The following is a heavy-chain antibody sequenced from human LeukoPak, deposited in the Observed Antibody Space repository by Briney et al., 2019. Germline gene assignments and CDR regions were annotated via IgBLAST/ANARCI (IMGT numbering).Heavy chain of an antibody. CDR1: GCTLTELS. Sequence: ASVKVSCKVSGCTLTELSMHWVRQAPGEGLEWMGGFDPEDGETIYAQKFQGRVTMTEDTSTDTAYMELSSLRSEDTAVYYCATGRHDFWSGYFRGYFDYWGQGTLVTVSS. V-gene: IGHV1-24*01. CDR2: FDPEDGET. D-gene: IGHD3-3*01. J-gene: IGHJ4*02. CDR3: ATGRHDFWSGYFRGYFDY.